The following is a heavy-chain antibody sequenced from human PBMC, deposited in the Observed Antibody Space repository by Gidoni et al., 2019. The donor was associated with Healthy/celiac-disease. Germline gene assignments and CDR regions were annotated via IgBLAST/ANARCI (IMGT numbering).Heavy chain of an antibody. V-gene: IGHV1-8*01. D-gene: IGHD2-15*01. J-gene: IGHJ3*02. CDR3: ARPHLMVVAASDAFDI. CDR2: MNPNSGNT. Sequence: QVQLVQSGAEVKKPGASVKVSCKASGYTFTSYDINWVGQATGQGLEWMGWMNPNSGNTGYAQKFQGRVTMTRNTSISTAYMELSSLRSEDTAVYYCARPHLMVVAASDAFDIWGQGTMVTVSS. CDR1: GYTFTSYD.